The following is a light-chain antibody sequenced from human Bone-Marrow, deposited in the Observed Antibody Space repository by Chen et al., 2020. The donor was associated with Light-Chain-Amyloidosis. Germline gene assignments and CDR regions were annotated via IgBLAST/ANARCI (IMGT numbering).Light chain of an antibody. CDR3: QVWDRSSDRPV. CDR1: NIGSTS. V-gene: IGLV3-21*02. Sequence: SYVMTHPSSVSVAPGQTAKAACGGNNIGSTSVHWYQQTPGHAPLLVVYDDVDRPSGIPERLSCSNSGNTATLTISRVEAGDEADYYCQVWDRSSDRPVFGGGTKLTVL. CDR2: DDV. J-gene: IGLJ3*02.